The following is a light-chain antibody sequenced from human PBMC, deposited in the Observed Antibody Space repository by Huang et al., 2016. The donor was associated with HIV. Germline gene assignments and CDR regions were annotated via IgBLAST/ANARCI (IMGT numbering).Light chain of an antibody. CDR3: QQSDSTPYT. V-gene: IGKV1-39*01. CDR2: AAS. CDR1: QSFSSY. Sequence: DIQMTQSPSSLSASVGDRVTISCRSSQSFSSYLNWYQQKPGKAPKLLIYAASSLQSGVPSRFSGSGSGTDFSLTISSLQPEDFATYYCQQSDSTPYTFGQGTKLETK. J-gene: IGKJ2*01.